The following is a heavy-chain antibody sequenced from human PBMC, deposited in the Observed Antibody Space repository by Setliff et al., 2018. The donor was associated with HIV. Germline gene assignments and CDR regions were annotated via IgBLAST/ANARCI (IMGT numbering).Heavy chain of an antibody. D-gene: IGHD3-22*01. CDR3: TTYSSVYYHSDC. CDR2: IKSNSDGGTS. CDR1: GFNFKSGW. Sequence: GGSLRLSCVVSGFNFKSGWMTWVRQAPGKGLEWVGRIKSNSDGGTSDYAAAVKDRFSFSRDDSKSILYLQMNSLEIEDTAVYFCTTYSSVYYHSDCWGQGTLVTVSS. J-gene: IGHJ4*02. V-gene: IGHV3-15*01.